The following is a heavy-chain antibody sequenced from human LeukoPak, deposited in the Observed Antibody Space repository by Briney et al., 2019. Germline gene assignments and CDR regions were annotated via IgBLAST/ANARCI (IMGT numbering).Heavy chain of an antibody. Sequence: GASVKVSCKTSGYTFTGYYIHWVRQAPGQGPEWIGWINPKSGGTIYAQKFQGRVTMTRDTSIDTAYMELSSLRSEDTAVYYCARVVAAAGHDAFDIWGQGTMVTVSS. V-gene: IGHV1-2*02. J-gene: IGHJ3*02. CDR3: ARVVAAAGHDAFDI. CDR1: GYTFTGYY. CDR2: INPKSGGT. D-gene: IGHD6-13*01.